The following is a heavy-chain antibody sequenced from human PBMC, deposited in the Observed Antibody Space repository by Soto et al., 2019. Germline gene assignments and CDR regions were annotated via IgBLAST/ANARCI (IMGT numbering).Heavy chain of an antibody. J-gene: IGHJ4*02. CDR1: GYTFTSYG. V-gene: IGHV1-18*01. CDR3: ARSGPRVVVAATELGDY. Sequence: QVQLVQSGAEVKKPGASVKVSCKASGYTFTSYGISWVRQAPGQGLEWMGWISAYNGNTNYAQKLKGRITMTTDTSTSTAYMELRSLRSDDTAVYYCARSGPRVVVAATELGDYWGQGTLVTVSS. D-gene: IGHD2-15*01. CDR2: ISAYNGNT.